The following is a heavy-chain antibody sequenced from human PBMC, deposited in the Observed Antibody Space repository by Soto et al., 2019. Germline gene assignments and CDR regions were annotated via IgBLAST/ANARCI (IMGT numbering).Heavy chain of an antibody. CDR1: GGSISSGGYY. CDR2: SSYSWNT. CDR3: GTVRASWYVDY. Sequence: QVQLQESGPGLVKPSQTLSLTCTVSGGSISSGGYYWSWIRQPPGKGLEWIAYSSYSWNTYYNPSLKSRISISADTCKNQFSLELKSVTVADTAVYYCGTVRASWYVDYWGQGTLVTVSS. J-gene: IGHJ4*02. V-gene: IGHV4-30-4*01. D-gene: IGHD2-2*01.